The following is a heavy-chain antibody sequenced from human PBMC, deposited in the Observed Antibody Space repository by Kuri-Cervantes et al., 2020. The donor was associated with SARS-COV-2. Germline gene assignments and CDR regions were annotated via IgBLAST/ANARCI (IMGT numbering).Heavy chain of an antibody. CDR3: ASRTGHYYYYYMDV. D-gene: IGHD3/OR15-3a*01. CDR2: INPNSGGT. V-gene: IGHV1-2*02. Sequence: ASVKVSCKASGGTFSSYAISWVRQATGQGLEWMGWINPNSGGTNYAQKFQGRVTMTRDTSISTAYMELSRLRSDDTAVYYCASRTGHYYYYYMDVWGKGTTVTVSS. CDR1: GGTFSSYA. J-gene: IGHJ6*03.